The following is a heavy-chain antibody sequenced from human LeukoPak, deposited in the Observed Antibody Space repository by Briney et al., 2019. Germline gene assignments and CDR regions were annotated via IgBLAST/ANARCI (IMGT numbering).Heavy chain of an antibody. CDR3: ARSYSSSWYRLWY. CDR1: GGSISSYY. Sequence: SETLSLTCTVSGGSISSYYWSWIRQPPGKGLEWIGYIYDSGSTYYNPSLKSRVTISVDTSKNQFSLKLSSVTAADTAVYYCARSYSSSWYRLWYWGQGTLVTVSS. D-gene: IGHD6-13*01. J-gene: IGHJ4*02. CDR2: IYDSGST. V-gene: IGHV4-59*08.